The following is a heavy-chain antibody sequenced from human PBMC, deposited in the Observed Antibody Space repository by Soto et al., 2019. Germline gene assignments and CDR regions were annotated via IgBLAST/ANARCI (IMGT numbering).Heavy chain of an antibody. J-gene: IGHJ4*02. Sequence: EVQLLESGGGLVQPGGSLRLSCAASGFTFGSHAMIWVRQAPGKGLEWVSAISGSRGSAYYADSVKGRFTIPRDNSINTLYVQMNSLRSENTALYDWAQEPYSDFWSAYYYFDYWGQGTLVTVSS. CDR2: ISGSRGSA. V-gene: IGHV3-23*01. CDR3: AQEPYSDFWSAYYYFDY. D-gene: IGHD3-3*01. CDR1: GFTFGSHA.